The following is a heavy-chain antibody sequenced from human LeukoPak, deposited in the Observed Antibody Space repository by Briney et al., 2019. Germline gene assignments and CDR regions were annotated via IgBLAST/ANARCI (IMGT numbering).Heavy chain of an antibody. CDR3: AMIHSYGLRHFDY. CDR2: ISYSGST. V-gene: IGHV4-28*01. D-gene: IGHD5-18*01. Sequence: SETLSLTCAVSGHSISSSNWWGWIRQPPGKGLEWIGYISYSGSTYFNPSLKSRVTMSVDTSKKQFSLKLSSVTAVDTAVYYCAMIHSYGLRHFDYWRQGTLATVS. CDR1: GHSISSSNW. J-gene: IGHJ4*02.